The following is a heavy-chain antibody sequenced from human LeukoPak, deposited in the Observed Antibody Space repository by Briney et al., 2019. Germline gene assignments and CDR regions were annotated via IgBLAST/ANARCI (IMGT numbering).Heavy chain of an antibody. Sequence: ASVKVSCKASGGTFISYAISWVRQAPGQGLEWMGWISAYNGNTNYAQKLQGRVTMTTDTSTSTAYMELRSLRSDDTAVYYCARVQSSSADFDYWGQGTLVTVSS. D-gene: IGHD6-6*01. CDR3: ARVQSSSADFDY. CDR2: ISAYNGNT. V-gene: IGHV1-18*01. CDR1: GGTFISYA. J-gene: IGHJ4*02.